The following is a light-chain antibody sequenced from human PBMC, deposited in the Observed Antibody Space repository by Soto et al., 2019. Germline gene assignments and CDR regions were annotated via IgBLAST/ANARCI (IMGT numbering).Light chain of an antibody. CDR2: GAS. J-gene: IGKJ4*01. Sequence: ESVLTQSPGTLSLSPGERATLSCRATQNIYNIYLAWYQQRRGQAPRLLIYGASGRATGIPDRFSGSGSGTDFTLTISRLEPEDFGVYCCQHFGNDALAFGGGTKVDIK. V-gene: IGKV3-20*01. CDR1: QNIYNIY. CDR3: QHFGNDALA.